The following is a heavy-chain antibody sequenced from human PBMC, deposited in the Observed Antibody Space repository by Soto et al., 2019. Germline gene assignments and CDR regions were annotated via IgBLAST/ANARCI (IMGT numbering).Heavy chain of an antibody. CDR2: IYYSGST. D-gene: IGHD3-16*01. Sequence: QVQLQESGPGLVKPSQTLSLTCTVSGGSISSGGYYWSWIRQHPGKGLEWIGYIYYSGSTSYNPSLKSRVTISVDKSKNQFSLKLSSVTAADTAVYYCASQANSGGDFDYCGQGTLVTVSS. CDR3: ASQANSGGDFDY. J-gene: IGHJ4*02. CDR1: GGSISSGGYY. V-gene: IGHV4-31*03.